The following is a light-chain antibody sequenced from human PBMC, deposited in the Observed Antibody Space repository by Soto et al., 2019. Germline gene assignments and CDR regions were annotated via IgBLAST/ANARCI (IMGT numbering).Light chain of an antibody. V-gene: IGKV1-5*01. CDR2: DAS. CDR1: QSISSW. CDR3: QQYNSYSPWT. Sequence: DIQMTQSPSTLSASVGDRVTITCRASQSISSWLAWYQQKPGKAPKLLIYDASSLESGVPSRFSGSGSGTEFTITISSLLPDDFATYYCQQYNSYSPWTFGQGTKVEIK. J-gene: IGKJ1*01.